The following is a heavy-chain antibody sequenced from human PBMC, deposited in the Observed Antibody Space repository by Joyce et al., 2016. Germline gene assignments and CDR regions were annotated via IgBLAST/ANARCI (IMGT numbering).Heavy chain of an antibody. J-gene: IGHJ5*02. V-gene: IGHV4-61*08. CDR1: GGSVSRTGDF. D-gene: IGHD3-16*01. CDR3: ARVCCFGRFDP. CDR2: ISYIENT. Sequence: QVQLQESGPGLVKSSGTLSLTCTVSGGSVSRTGDFWSWFRQSPATGLEWIGQISYIENTNYNSSFKSRGTISIDASKNQFSLRLNSVTSADTAVYYCARVCCFGRFDPWGQGTLVSVSS.